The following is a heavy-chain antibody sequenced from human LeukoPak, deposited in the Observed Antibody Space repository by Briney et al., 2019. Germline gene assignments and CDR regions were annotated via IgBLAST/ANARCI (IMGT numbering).Heavy chain of an antibody. Sequence: PSETLSLTCTVSGGSISSYYWSWIRQPPGKGLEWIGYIYYSGSTNYNPSLKSRVTISVDTSKNQFSLKLSSVTAADTAVYYCARSYYYGSGSSLMGTYYYYYYMDVWGKGTTVTISS. CDR2: IYYSGST. D-gene: IGHD3-10*01. CDR1: GGSISSYY. CDR3: ARSYYYGSGSSLMGTYYYYYYMDV. J-gene: IGHJ6*03. V-gene: IGHV4-59*01.